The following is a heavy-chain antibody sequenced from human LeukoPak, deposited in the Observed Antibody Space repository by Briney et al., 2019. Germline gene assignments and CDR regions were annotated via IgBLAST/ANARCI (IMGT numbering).Heavy chain of an antibody. CDR3: AKDCITIFGVVTTDAFDI. J-gene: IGHJ3*02. D-gene: IGHD3-3*01. CDR2: ISGSGGST. CDR1: GFTFSSYA. V-gene: IGHV3-23*01. Sequence: GGSLRLSCAASGFTFSSYAMSWVRQAPGKGLEWVSAISGSGGSTYYADSVKGRFTISRDNSKNTLYLQMNSLRAEDTAVYYCAKDCITIFGVVTTDAFDIWGQGTMVTVSS.